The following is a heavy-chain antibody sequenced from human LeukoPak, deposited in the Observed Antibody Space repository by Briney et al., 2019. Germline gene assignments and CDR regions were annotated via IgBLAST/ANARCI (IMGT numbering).Heavy chain of an antibody. CDR2: IKSKTDGGTT. D-gene: IGHD5-12*01. CDR1: GFTFSNAW. Sequence: PGGSLRLSCAASGFTFSNAWMSWVRQAPGKGLEWVGRIKSKTDGGTTDYATPVKGRFTISRDDSKNTLYLQMNSLKTEDTAVYYCTTGVGYDEVDYWGQGALVTVSS. CDR3: TTGVGYDEVDY. J-gene: IGHJ4*02. V-gene: IGHV3-15*01.